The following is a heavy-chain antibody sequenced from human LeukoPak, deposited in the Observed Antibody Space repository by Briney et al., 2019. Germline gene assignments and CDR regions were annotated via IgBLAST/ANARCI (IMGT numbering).Heavy chain of an antibody. J-gene: IGHJ4*02. V-gene: IGHV4-59*01. D-gene: IGHD4-17*01. Sequence: PSETLSLTCTVSGGSIRSYYWSWLRQPPGKGLEWLGYISYSGSTNYNPSLKSRVTISADTSKNQFSLKLSSVTAADTAVYYCAAVHPDYVYFDYWGQGTLVTVSS. CDR3: AAVHPDYVYFDY. CDR2: ISYSGST. CDR1: GGSIRSYY.